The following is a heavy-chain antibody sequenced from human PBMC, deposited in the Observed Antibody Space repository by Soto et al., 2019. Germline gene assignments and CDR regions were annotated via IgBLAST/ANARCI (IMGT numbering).Heavy chain of an antibody. D-gene: IGHD6-19*01. CDR3: ATLGYSSGWYSYDYYGMDV. Sequence: ASVKVSCKASGYTFTGYYMHWVRQAPGQGLEWMGWINPNSGGTNYAQKFQGRVTMTRDTSISTAHMELSRLRSDDTAVYYCATLGYSSGWYSYDYYGMDVWGQGTTVTVSS. CDR2: INPNSGGT. J-gene: IGHJ6*02. V-gene: IGHV1-2*02. CDR1: GYTFTGYY.